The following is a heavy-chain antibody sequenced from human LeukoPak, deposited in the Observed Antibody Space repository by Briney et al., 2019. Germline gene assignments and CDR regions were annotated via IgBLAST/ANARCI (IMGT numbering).Heavy chain of an antibody. V-gene: IGHV1-18*01. CDR1: GGTFSSYA. CDR2: ISAYNGNT. D-gene: IGHD4-11*01. CDR3: ARDRGTTVVLSYYYYYYMDV. Sequence: ASVKVSCKASGGTFSSYAISWVRQAPGQGLEWMGWISAYNGNTNYAQKLQGRVTMTTDTSTSTAYMELRSLRSDDTAVYYCARDRGTTVVLSYYYYYYMDVWGKGTTVTVSS. J-gene: IGHJ6*03.